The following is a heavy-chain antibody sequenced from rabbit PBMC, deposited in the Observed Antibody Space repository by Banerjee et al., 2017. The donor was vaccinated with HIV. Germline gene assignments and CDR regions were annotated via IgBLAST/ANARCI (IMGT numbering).Heavy chain of an antibody. V-gene: IGHV1S45*01. J-gene: IGHJ4*01. D-gene: IGHD7-1*01. CDR3: ARGPYYTGYGYNL. CDR2: IYSGSGST. CDR1: GFSLSNNYV. Sequence: QEQLVESGGGLFQPGGSLALTCKASGFSLSNNYVMCWVRQAPGKGLEWIGCIYSGSGSTYYASWAKGRFTISKSSSTTVTLQMTSLTAADTATYFCARGPYYTGYGYNLWGQGTLVTVS.